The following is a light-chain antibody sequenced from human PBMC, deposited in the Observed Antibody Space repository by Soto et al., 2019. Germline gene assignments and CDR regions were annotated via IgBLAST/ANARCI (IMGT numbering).Light chain of an antibody. CDR3: QQYNNWPLT. V-gene: IGKV3-15*01. J-gene: IGKJ4*01. CDR2: GAY. CDR1: QSVSSSY. Sequence: EIVLTQSPGTLSLSPGERSTLSCRASQSVSSSYLAWYQQKPGQAPRLLIYGAYTRATGIPARLSGSGSGKEFTLTISSLQSEDFAVYYCQQYNNWPLTVGGGTKVDIK.